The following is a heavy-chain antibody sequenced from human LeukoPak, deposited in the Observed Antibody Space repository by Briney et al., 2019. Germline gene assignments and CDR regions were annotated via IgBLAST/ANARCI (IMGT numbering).Heavy chain of an antibody. J-gene: IGHJ4*02. D-gene: IGHD3-16*02. Sequence: GGSLRLSCAASGFTFSSYAMSLVRQAPGKGLEWVSAISGSGGSTYYADSVKGRFTISRDNSKNTLYLQMNSLRAEDTAVYYCAKDLMITFGGVIVSHWGQGTLVTVSS. CDR1: GFTFSSYA. V-gene: IGHV3-23*01. CDR2: ISGSGGST. CDR3: AKDLMITFGGVIVSH.